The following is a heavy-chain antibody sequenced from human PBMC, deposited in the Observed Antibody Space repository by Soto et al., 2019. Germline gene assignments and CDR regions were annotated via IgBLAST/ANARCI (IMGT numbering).Heavy chain of an antibody. D-gene: IGHD2-8*01. J-gene: IGHJ4*02. CDR2: ITGSGRDT. V-gene: IGHV3-23*01. CDR1: GFTFRNNV. Sequence: GGSLRLSXAASGFTFRNNVLSWVRQAPGKGLDWVSGITGSGRDTYYADSVKGRFTISRDNSKNMVFLQMNSLRAEDTALYYCAKNGLDNSPSAIDSWGPGTLVTVS. CDR3: AKNGLDNSPSAIDS.